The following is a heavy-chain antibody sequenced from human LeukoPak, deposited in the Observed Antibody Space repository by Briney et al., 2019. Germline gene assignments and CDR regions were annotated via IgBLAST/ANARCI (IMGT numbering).Heavy chain of an antibody. CDR1: GFTFSSYS. CDR2: ISRSSSTI. J-gene: IGHJ4*02. CDR3: ARDRGGSYSAIDY. V-gene: IGHV3-48*04. D-gene: IGHD1-26*01. Sequence: GGSLRLSCAASGFTFSSYSMNWVRQAPGKGLEWVSFISRSSSTIYYADSVKGRLTISRDNAKNSLYLQMNSLRAEDTAVYYCARDRGGSYSAIDYWGQGTLVTVSS.